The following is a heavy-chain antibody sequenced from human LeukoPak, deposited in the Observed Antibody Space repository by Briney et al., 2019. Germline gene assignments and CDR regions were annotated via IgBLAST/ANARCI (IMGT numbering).Heavy chain of an antibody. D-gene: IGHD3-10*01. J-gene: IGHJ6*03. CDR1: GGSITSSSYY. CDR3: ARGRGSGKLYYYMDV. V-gene: IGHV4-39*01. CDR2: IFHSGST. Sequence: SETLSLTCTVSGGSITSSSYYWVWIRQPPGKGLEWIGSIFHSGSTYYNASLKSRVTISVDTSRNQFSLKLSSVTAAATAVYYCARGRGSGKLYYYMDVWGKGTTVTVSS.